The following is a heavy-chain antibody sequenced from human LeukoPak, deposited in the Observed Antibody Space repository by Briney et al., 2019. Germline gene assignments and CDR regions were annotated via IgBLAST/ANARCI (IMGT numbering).Heavy chain of an antibody. V-gene: IGHV3-23*01. D-gene: IGHD3-22*01. CDR1: RVTFSSYA. CDR3: TKVAYDSSGYYYFDY. Sequence: GGALRLSSAASRVTFSSYAMSWVRQGPGKGLEWVSAIIVIGNTYHAKSVLGRFTISSDNSTNTLHLQMNRTTAEDRTVYYSTKVAYDSSGYYYFDYWGQGTLVTVSS. J-gene: IGHJ4*02. CDR2: IIVIGNT.